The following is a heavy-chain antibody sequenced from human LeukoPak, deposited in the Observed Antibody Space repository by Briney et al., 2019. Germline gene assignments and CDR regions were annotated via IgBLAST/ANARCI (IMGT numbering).Heavy chain of an antibody. D-gene: IGHD2-2*01. CDR1: GGSISRYY. CDR2: VFYNGAT. CDR3: ARDIPRYCSSASCSVEGGGHNWFDP. J-gene: IGHJ5*02. Sequence: PSETLSLTCTVSGGSISRYYWTWIRQPPGKGLEWIGCVFYNGATNYNPSPKSRVTISVDTSKNQFSLKLTSVTAADTAVYYCARDIPRYCSSASCSVEGGGHNWFDPWGQGTLVTVSS. V-gene: IGHV4-59*01.